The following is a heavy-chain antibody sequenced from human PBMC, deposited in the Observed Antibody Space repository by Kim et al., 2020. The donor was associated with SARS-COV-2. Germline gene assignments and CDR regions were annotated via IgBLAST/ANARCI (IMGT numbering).Heavy chain of an antibody. CDR2: TI. V-gene: IGHV3-48*02. J-gene: IGHJ3*02. CDR3: ARDRDAFDI. Sequence: TIYDADSVKGRFTISKDNAKNSLYLQINRLRDEDTAVYYCARDRDAFDIWGQGTIVTVSS.